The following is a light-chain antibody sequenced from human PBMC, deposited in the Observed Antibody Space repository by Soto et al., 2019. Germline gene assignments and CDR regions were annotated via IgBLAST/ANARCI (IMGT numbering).Light chain of an antibody. V-gene: IGLV1-47*01. CDR1: SSNIGSNF. CDR2: RNN. Sequence: QSVLTQPPSASGTPGQRVTISCSGSSSNIGSNFVYWYQQLPGTAPKLLIYRNNQWPSGVPDRISGSKSGTSASLAISGLRSEDEADYYCATWDDSLSVVFGGGTQLTVL. CDR3: ATWDDSLSVV. J-gene: IGLJ2*01.